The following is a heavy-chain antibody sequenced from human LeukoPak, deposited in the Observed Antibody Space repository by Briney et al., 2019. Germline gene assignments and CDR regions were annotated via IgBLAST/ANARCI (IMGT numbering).Heavy chain of an antibody. CDR3: ARSNYYEELFDY. Sequence: GGSLRLSCAASEFTFSDYWMTWLRQGPGKGLEWVANIKPDGSQKYYVDSVRGRFTISRDNAQNLLFLQMNRLRVEDTAVYYCARSNYYEELFDYWGQGTLVTVSS. V-gene: IGHV3-7*01. CDR1: EFTFSDYW. CDR2: IKPDGSQK. J-gene: IGHJ4*02. D-gene: IGHD3-22*01.